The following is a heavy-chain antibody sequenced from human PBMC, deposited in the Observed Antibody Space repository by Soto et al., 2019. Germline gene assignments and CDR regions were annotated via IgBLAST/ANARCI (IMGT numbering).Heavy chain of an antibody. Sequence: ASVKVSCNASGYTFTSYDINWVRQATGQGLEWMGWMNPNSGNTGYAQKFQGRVTMTRNTSISTAYMELSSLRSEDTAVYYCARGPPRRGVYYYYYMDVWGKGTTVTVSS. J-gene: IGHJ6*03. D-gene: IGHD2-8*01. CDR1: GYTFTSYD. CDR2: MNPNSGNT. CDR3: ARGPPRRGVYYYYYMDV. V-gene: IGHV1-8*01.